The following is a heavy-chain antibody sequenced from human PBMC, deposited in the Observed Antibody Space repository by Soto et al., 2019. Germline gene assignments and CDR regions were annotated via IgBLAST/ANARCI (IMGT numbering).Heavy chain of an antibody. CDR1: GGSISSYY. J-gene: IGHJ6*03. Sequence: SETLSLTCTVSGGSISSYYWSWIRQPPGKGLDWIGYIYYSGSTNYNPSLKSRVTISVDTSKNQFSLKLSSVTAADTAVYYCARQARDYDILTGDYYYYMDVWGKGTTVTVSS. CDR2: IYYSGST. CDR3: ARQARDYDILTGDYYYYMDV. V-gene: IGHV4-59*08. D-gene: IGHD3-9*01.